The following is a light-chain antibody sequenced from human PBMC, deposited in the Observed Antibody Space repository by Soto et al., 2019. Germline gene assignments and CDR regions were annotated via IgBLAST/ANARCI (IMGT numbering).Light chain of an antibody. V-gene: IGLV1-47*01. CDR1: TSNIGKNF. J-gene: IGLJ2*01. CDR2: RND. CDR3: AAWDDSLIGVV. Sequence: QSVLAQPPSASGTPGQRGTISCSGGTSNIGKNFVYWYQRLPGTAPQLLISRNDQRPSGVPDRFSGSKSGTSGSLTISGLRSEDEADYYCAAWDDSLIGVVFGGGTKVTVL.